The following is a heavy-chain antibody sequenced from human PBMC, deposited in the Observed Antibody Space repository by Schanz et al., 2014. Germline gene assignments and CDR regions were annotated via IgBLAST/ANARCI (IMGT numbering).Heavy chain of an antibody. CDR2: VIAVLGVT. V-gene: IGHV1-69*09. CDR3: ARAVARGTAFDI. Sequence: QVQLVQSGAEVKKPGASVKVSCKASGYTLTNFAINWVRQAPGQGLEWMGRVIAVLGVTNSAQNFQGRVTFIADKSTSTAYMELSSLRSDDTAVYYCARAVARGTAFDIWGQGTMVTVSS. CDR1: GYTLTNFA. J-gene: IGHJ3*02.